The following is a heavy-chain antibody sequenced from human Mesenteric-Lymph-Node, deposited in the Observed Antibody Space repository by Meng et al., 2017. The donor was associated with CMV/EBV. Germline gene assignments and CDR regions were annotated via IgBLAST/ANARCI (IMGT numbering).Heavy chain of an antibody. CDR2: IWHDGRIE. J-gene: IGHJ5*02. Sequence: SSAASDYTFSNYVMHWVHTAPGKGLEWVALIWHDGRIEHYADSVKGPFFVSTDNSRNTLFLHMNSLRGEDTAISFFSTALLRDIAFATWGQGTLVTVSS. CDR3: STALLRDIAFAT. CDR1: DYTFSNYV. V-gene: IGHV3-33*03. D-gene: IGHD3/OR15-3a*01.